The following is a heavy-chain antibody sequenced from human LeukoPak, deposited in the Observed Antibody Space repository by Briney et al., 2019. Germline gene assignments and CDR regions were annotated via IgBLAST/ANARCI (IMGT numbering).Heavy chain of an antibody. CDR1: GFTFSSHW. V-gene: IGHV3-74*03. CDR3: ARDLVGATL. Sequence: PGGSLRLSCAASGFTFSSHWMHWVRHAPGKGLVWVSRINGDGSNTTYADSVKGRFTISRDNAKNSLYLQMNSLRAEDTAVYYCARDLVGATLGGQGTLVTVSS. CDR2: INGDGSNT. D-gene: IGHD1-26*01. J-gene: IGHJ4*02.